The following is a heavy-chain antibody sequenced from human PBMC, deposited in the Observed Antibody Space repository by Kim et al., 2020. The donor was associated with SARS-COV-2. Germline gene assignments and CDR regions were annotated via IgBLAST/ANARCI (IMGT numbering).Heavy chain of an antibody. J-gene: IGHJ4*02. CDR3: ARGVITTGFDY. Sequence: TNYNPSLTRRLTISIGTSKNHSSLKLTSVTAADTAVYYCARGVITTGFDYWGQGTLVTVSS. CDR2: T. V-gene: IGHV4-34*01. D-gene: IGHD3-22*01.